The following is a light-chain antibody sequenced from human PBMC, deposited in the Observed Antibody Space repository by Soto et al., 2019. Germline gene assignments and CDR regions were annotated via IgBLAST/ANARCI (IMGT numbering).Light chain of an antibody. J-gene: IGKJ5*01. Sequence: EIVMTQSPATLSVSPVERATLSGRASQDININLAWYQQKAGQAPRLLIYSASTRAAGIPARFSGTGSETDFTLTIDSLQSEDFAVYYCRQRSNWPITFGQGTRLEIK. CDR1: QDININ. CDR3: RQRSNWPIT. CDR2: SAS. V-gene: IGKV3-15*01.